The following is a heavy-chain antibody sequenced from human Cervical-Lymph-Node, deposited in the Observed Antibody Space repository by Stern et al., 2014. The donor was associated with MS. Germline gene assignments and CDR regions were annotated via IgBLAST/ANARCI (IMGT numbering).Heavy chain of an antibody. CDR3: ARDRANYGVFDY. CDR1: GYTFTDYG. Sequence: VQLVESGGGVKKPGASVKVSCKTSGYTFTDYGVTWVCLAPGQGLEWMGWISGHNGVTNDARKFQDRVTITTDTSTNTAYLELRSLRADDTAIYYCARDRANYGVFDYWGQGSRVTVSA. J-gene: IGHJ4*02. V-gene: IGHV1-18*01. CDR2: ISGHNGVT. D-gene: IGHD4-17*01.